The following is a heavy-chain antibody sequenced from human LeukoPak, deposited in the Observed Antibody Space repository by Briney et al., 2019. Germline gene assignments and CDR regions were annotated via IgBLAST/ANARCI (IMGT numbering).Heavy chain of an antibody. CDR3: AKTSISYDTSGLLD. CDR1: GGTFSSYA. V-gene: IGHV1-69*06. D-gene: IGHD3-22*01. CDR2: IIPIFGTA. Sequence: SVKVSCKASGGTFSSYAISWVRQAPGQGLEWMGGIIPIFGTANYAQKFQGRVTITAGTSTNTAYMELSSLRSADTAIYYCAKTSISYDTSGLLDWGQGTLVIVSS. J-gene: IGHJ4*02.